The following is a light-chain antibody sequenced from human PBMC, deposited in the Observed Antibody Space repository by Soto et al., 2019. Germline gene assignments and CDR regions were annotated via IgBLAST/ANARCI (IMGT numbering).Light chain of an antibody. J-gene: IGKJ3*01. CDR3: QQRSSWWFT. CDR2: AAS. Sequence: EIVLTQSPATLSLSPGERATLSCRASQSVSSYLAWYQQKPGQAPRLLIYAASNRPTGIPARFSGSGSGTDFTLTISSLEPEDFAVYYCQQRSSWWFTFGPGTKVDIK. CDR1: QSVSSY. V-gene: IGKV3-11*01.